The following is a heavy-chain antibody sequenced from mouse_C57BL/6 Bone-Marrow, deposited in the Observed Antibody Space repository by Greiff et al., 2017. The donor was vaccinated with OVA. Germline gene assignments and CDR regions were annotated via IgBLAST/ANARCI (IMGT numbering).Heavy chain of an antibody. CDR2: IDPSDSYT. CDR1: GYTFTSYW. Sequence: QVQLQQPGAELVKPGASVKLSCKASGYTFTSYWMQWVKQRPGQGLEWIGEIDPSDSYTNYNQKFKGKATLTVDTSSSTAYMQLSSLTSEDSAVYYCARDVVCGGLLAYWGQGTLVTVSA. J-gene: IGHJ3*01. D-gene: IGHD3-1*01. V-gene: IGHV1-50*01. CDR3: ARDVVCGGLLAY.